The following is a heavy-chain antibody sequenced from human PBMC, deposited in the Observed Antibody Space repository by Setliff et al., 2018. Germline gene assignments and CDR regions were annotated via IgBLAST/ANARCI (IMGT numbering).Heavy chain of an antibody. D-gene: IGHD2-15*01. CDR2: SRYAENYQ. Sequence: GGSLRLSCAASGFTISYYAIHWVRQAPGKGLEWVAVSRYAENYQYYADSVKGRFTISRDNSENTLYLQMNSLRPDDTAVYHCARSDGGSSGPDYWGQGTLVTVSS. CDR1: GFTISYYA. J-gene: IGHJ4*02. V-gene: IGHV3-30-3*01. CDR3: ARSDGGSSGPDY.